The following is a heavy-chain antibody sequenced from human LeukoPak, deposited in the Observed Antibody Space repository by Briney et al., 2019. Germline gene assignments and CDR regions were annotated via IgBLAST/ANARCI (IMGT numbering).Heavy chain of an antibody. CDR1: GFTFSSYG. Sequence: PGGSLRLSCAASGFTFSSYGMHWVRQAPGKGLEWVAFIRYDGSNKYYADSVKGRFTISRDNSKHTLYLQMNSLRAEDTAVYYCAKELQTYYYDSSGYYLRDFDYWGQGTLVTVSS. V-gene: IGHV3-30*02. CDR3: AKELQTYYYDSSGYYLRDFDY. CDR2: IRYDGSNK. D-gene: IGHD3-22*01. J-gene: IGHJ4*02.